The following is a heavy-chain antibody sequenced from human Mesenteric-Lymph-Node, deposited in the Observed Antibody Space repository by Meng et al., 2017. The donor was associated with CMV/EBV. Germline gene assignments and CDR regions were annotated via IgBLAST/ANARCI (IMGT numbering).Heavy chain of an antibody. CDR1: GGSCSGYC. CDR2: INHIGST. Sequence: VQLHQWVARLLTPSESLSLTCAAYGGSCSGYCWSGIRQPPGKGLEWIGEINHIGSTNSHPSLKSRVTISVDTSKNQFSLKLSSVTAADTAVYYCARHQRWLKSEGGFNYWGQGTLVTVSS. V-gene: IGHV4-34*01. D-gene: IGHD4-23*01. CDR3: ARHQRWLKSEGGFNY. J-gene: IGHJ4*02.